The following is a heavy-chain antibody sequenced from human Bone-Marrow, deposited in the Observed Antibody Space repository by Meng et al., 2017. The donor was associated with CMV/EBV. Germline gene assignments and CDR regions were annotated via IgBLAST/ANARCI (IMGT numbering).Heavy chain of an antibody. Sequence: GESLKISCAASGFTFDDYAIHWVRQVPGKGLEWVSAISGSGGSTYYADSVKGRFTISRDNSKNTLYLQMNSLRAEDTAVYYCAKEFRFLYPAPQYYFDYWGQGTLVTVSS. D-gene: IGHD3-3*01. J-gene: IGHJ4*02. CDR3: AKEFRFLYPAPQYYFDY. CDR1: GFTFDDYA. V-gene: IGHV3-23*01. CDR2: ISGSGGST.